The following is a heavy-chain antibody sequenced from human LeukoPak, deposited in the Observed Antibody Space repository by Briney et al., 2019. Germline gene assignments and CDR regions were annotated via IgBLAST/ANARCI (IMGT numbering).Heavy chain of an antibody. Sequence: GGSLRLSCAAYGCTFNNYAMNWVRQAPGKGLEWVWSISGGGETTYYADSAKGRFTISMDNSQNTCYLQMNSLGAEDTAVYYCTRDYADYVGYFCFDYWGQGTLVTVSS. CDR2: ISGGGETT. D-gene: IGHD4-17*01. V-gene: IGHV3-23*01. J-gene: IGHJ4*02. CDR1: GCTFNNYA. CDR3: TRDYADYVGYFCFDY.